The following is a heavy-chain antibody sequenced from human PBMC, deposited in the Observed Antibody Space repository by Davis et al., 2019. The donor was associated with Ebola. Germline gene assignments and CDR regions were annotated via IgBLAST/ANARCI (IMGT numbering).Heavy chain of an antibody. CDR1: GGSINSYY. D-gene: IGHD3-22*01. Sequence: SETLSLTCTVSGGSINSYYWSWIRQPPGKGLEWIGYISHSGNAYYNPSLKSRVTISVDTSKNQFSLKLTSVTAADTAVYFCARDRHDSGAFGFWGQGTQVTVSS. CDR3: ARDRHDSGAFGF. V-gene: IGHV4-59*12. CDR2: ISHSGNA. J-gene: IGHJ4*02.